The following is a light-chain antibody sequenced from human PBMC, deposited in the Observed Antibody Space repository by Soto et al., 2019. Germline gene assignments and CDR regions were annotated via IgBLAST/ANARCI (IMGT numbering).Light chain of an antibody. Sequence: EIVLTQSPGTLSLSPGERASLSCRASQSVSSTYIAWYQQKPGQAPRLLIYATSSRASGIPDRFSGSGSGTDFTLTITRLEPGDFAVYYCQQFGDSPQTFGQGTRVEIK. V-gene: IGKV3-20*01. CDR3: QQFGDSPQT. CDR1: QSVSSTY. J-gene: IGKJ1*01. CDR2: ATS.